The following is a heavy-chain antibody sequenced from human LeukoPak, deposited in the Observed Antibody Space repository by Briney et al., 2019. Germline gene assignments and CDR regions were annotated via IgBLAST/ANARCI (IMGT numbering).Heavy chain of an antibody. CDR2: IYTSGST. CDR1: GGSISSYY. Sequence: SETLSLTCTVSGGSISSYYWSWIRQPPGKGLEWIGYIYTSGSTNYNPSLKSRVTISVDTSKNQFSLKLSSVTAADTAVYYCARGSGQWLVNYYYYYMDVWGKGITVTVSS. J-gene: IGHJ6*03. CDR3: ARGSGQWLVNYYYYYMDV. D-gene: IGHD6-19*01. V-gene: IGHV4-4*09.